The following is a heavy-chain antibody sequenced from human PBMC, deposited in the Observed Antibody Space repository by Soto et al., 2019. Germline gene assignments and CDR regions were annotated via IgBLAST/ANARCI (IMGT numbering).Heavy chain of an antibody. CDR1: GGTFSSYA. V-gene: IGHV1-69*01. J-gene: IGHJ6*02. D-gene: IGHD2-2*01. Sequence: QVQLVQSGAEVKKPGSSVKVSCKASGGTFSSYAISWVRQAPGQGLEWMGGSIPIFGTANYEQKFQGRVTITADESTSTAYMELSSLRSEDTAVYYCAREIVVVPAARYYYYGMDVWGQGTTVTVSS. CDR3: AREIVVVPAARYYYYGMDV. CDR2: SIPIFGTA.